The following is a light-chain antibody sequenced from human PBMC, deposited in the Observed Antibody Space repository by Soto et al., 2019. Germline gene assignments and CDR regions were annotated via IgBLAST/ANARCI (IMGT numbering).Light chain of an antibody. V-gene: IGLV2-8*01. CDR1: SSDFGGYNY. CDR2: EVT. CDR3: SSYAGNNIPGV. J-gene: IGLJ1*01. Sequence: QAVLTQPPSAAGSPGQSVTISCTGTSSDFGGYNYVSWYQQYPGKAPKLMIYEVTKRPSGVPDRFSGSKSGNTASLTVSGLQAEDEADYYCSSYAGNNIPGVFGTGTRSPS.